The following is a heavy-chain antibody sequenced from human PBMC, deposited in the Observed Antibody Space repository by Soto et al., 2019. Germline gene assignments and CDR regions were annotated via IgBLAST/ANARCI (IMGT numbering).Heavy chain of an antibody. Sequence: PGGSLRLSCAASGFTFSSYGMHWVRQAPGKGLQWVAVISYDGSIKYYADSVKGRFTISRDNSKNTLYLQMNSLRAEDTAVYYCAVPAYYYGSGSYSPIYYYYGMDVWGKGTTVTVAS. V-gene: IGHV3-33*08. CDR1: GFTFSSYG. CDR2: ISYDGSIK. J-gene: IGHJ6*04. D-gene: IGHD3-10*01. CDR3: AVPAYYYGSGSYSPIYYYYGMDV.